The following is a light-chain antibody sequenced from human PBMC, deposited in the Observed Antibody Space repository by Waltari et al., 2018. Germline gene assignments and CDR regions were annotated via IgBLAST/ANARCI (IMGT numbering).Light chain of an antibody. J-gene: IGKJ2*01. CDR3: HQYNDGPPFN. CDR2: GAS. V-gene: IGKV3-15*01. Sequence: EIVMTQSPATLSVSPGERAILSCRASQSVTTNLAWDQQKPGQAPRILIFGASARATDIPARFSGSGSGTEFTLTISSLQSEDFAVYYCHQYNDGPPFNFGPGTKLEIK. CDR1: QSVTTN.